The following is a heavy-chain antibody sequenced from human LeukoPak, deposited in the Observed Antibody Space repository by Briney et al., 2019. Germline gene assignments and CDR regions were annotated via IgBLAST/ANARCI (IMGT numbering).Heavy chain of an antibody. Sequence: ASVKVSRKASGYSFTSNYIHWVRQAPGRGLEWMGMIYPRDGSTSYAQKFQGRVTVTRDTSTSTVHMELSGLRSEDTAVYYCARDQEAFDYWGQGTLVTVSS. V-gene: IGHV1-46*01. J-gene: IGHJ4*02. CDR3: ARDQEAFDY. CDR2: IYPRDGST. CDR1: GYSFTSNY.